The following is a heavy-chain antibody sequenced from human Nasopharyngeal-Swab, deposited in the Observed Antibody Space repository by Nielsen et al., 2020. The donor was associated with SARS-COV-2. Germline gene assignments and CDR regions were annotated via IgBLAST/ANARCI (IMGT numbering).Heavy chain of an antibody. J-gene: IGHJ4*02. D-gene: IGHD3-9*01. CDR3: ARGPGFDWLFQFDY. CDR2: IIPIFGTA. Sequence: SVKVSCKASGGTFSIYAISCVRQAPGQGLEWMGGIIPIFGTANYAQKFQGRVTITSDESTITAYMELSSLRSEDTAVYYCARGPGFDWLFQFDYWGQGTLVTVSS. V-gene: IGHV1-69*13. CDR1: GGTFSIYA.